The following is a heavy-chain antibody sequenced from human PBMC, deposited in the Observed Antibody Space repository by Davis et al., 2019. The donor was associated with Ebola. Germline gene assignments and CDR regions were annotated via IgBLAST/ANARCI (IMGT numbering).Heavy chain of an antibody. J-gene: IGHJ4*02. Sequence: GGSLRLSCAASGFTFSSYWMSWVRQAPGKGLEWVGRIRSKPNSYATAYAASVKGRFTISRDDSKNTAYLQMNSLKTEDTAVYYCSRGGYESDYWGQGTLVTVSS. V-gene: IGHV3-73*01. CDR3: SRGGYESDY. CDR2: IRSKPNSYAT. CDR1: GFTFSSYW. D-gene: IGHD5-12*01.